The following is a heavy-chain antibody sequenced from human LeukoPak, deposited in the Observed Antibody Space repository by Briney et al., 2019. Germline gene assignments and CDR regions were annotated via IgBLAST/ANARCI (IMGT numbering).Heavy chain of an antibody. J-gene: IGHJ4*02. CDR3: ARHKDSGDYPLDY. CDR2: IYYSGNT. Sequence: PSQTLSLTCTVSGGSISSGDYYWSWIRQPPGKGLEWIGYIYYSGNTNYNPSLKSRLIMSLDTSKNHFSLKLNSVTAADTAVYYCARHKDSGDYPLDYWGQGILVSVSS. CDR1: GGSISSGDYY. D-gene: IGHD4-17*01. V-gene: IGHV4-61*08.